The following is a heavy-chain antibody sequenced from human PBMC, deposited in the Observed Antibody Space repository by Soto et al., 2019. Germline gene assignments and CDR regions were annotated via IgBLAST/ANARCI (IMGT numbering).Heavy chain of an antibody. CDR3: ASGYSYGFDVGDAFDI. V-gene: IGHV4-31*03. D-gene: IGHD5-18*01. J-gene: IGHJ3*02. CDR1: GGSISSGGYY. CDR2: IYYSGST. Sequence: QVQLQESGPGLVKPSQTLSLTCTVSGGSISSGGYYWSWIRQHPGKGLEWIGYIYYSGSTYYNPSLKSRVTISVDTSKNQFSLKLSSVTAADTAVYYCASGYSYGFDVGDAFDIWGQGTMVTVSS.